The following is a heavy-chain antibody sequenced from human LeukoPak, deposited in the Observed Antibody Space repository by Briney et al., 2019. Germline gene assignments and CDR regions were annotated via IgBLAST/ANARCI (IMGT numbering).Heavy chain of an antibody. CDR1: GFTFSGYS. CDR3: ARDRGPGMLHFEN. CDR2: ISSSSSYI. D-gene: IGHD3-10*02. J-gene: IGHJ4*02. V-gene: IGHV3-21*01. Sequence: GGSLRLSCAASGFTFSGYSMNWVRQAPGKGLEWVSCISSSSSYIYYADSVKGRFTISRDNAKNSLYLQMSSLRAEDTAVYYCARDRGPGMLHFENWGQGTLVTVSS.